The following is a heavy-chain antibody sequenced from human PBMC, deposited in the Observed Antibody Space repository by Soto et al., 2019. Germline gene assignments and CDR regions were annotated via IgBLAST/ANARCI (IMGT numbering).Heavy chain of an antibody. CDR3: ARDLNERGKNFDY. CDR1: GFTFSSYA. Sequence: QVQLVESGGGVVQPGRSLRLSCAASGFTFSSYAMHWVRQAPGKGLEWVAGISCDGSNKYYADSVKGRFTISRDNSKNTLYLQMNSLRAEDTAVYYCARDLNERGKNFDYWGQGTLVTVSS. CDR2: ISCDGSNK. V-gene: IGHV3-30-3*01. J-gene: IGHJ4*02. D-gene: IGHD1-1*01.